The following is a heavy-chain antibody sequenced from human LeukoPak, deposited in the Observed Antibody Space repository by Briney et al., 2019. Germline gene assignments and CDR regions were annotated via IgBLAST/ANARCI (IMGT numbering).Heavy chain of an antibody. CDR3: ARDADYGDYVGAFDY. D-gene: IGHD4-17*01. V-gene: IGHV3-30*04. CDR2: ISYDGTNK. J-gene: IGHJ4*02. CDR1: GFSFSSYA. Sequence: PGGSLRLSCAASGFSFSSYAMHWVRQAPGKGLEWVAVISYDGTNKYYADSVKGRFTISRDNSKNTLYLQMSSLRAEDTAVYYCARDADYGDYVGAFDYWGQGTLVTVSS.